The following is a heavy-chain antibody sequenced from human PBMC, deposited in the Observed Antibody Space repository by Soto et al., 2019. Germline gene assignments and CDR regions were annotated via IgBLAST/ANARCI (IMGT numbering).Heavy chain of an antibody. J-gene: IGHJ4*02. CDR1: GGSISSGGYY. CDR2: IYYSGST. Sequence: QVQLQESGPGLVKPSQTLSLTCTVSGGSISSGGYYWSWIRQHPGKGLEWIGYIYYSGSTYYNPSLKSRVTISVDTAKNQFSVKLSSVNAADTAVYYCARELTVFYYFDCWGQGTLVTVSS. CDR3: ARELTVFYYFDC. D-gene: IGHD2-8*01. V-gene: IGHV4-31*03.